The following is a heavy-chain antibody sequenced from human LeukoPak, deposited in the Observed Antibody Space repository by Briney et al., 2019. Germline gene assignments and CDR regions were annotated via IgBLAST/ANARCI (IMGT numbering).Heavy chain of an antibody. CDR1: GESFSAYF. CDR3: ARGSSFDGYCSAGACDAGYYDS. J-gene: IGHJ4*02. V-gene: IGHV4-34*01. CDR2: INHRGSS. D-gene: IGHD2-15*01. Sequence: SETLSLTCAVYGESFSAYFWNWIRQAPGKPLEYIGEINHRGSSHYNPSLKTRVTLSVDTSTKQFSLKLTSVTAADTAVYFCARGSSFDGYCSAGACDAGYYDSWGQGTPVTVSS.